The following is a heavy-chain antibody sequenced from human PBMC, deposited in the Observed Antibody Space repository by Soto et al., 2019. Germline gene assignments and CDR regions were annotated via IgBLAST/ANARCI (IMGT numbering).Heavy chain of an antibody. Sequence: SETLSLTCTFSGGSISSSSYYWGWIRQPPGKGLEWIGSIYYSGSTYYNPSLKSRVTISVDTSKNQFSLKLSSVTAADTAVYYCARVREPLTGGPWFDPWGQGTLVTVSS. J-gene: IGHJ5*02. CDR3: ARVREPLTGGPWFDP. CDR2: IYYSGST. D-gene: IGHD1-26*01. CDR1: GGSISSSSYY. V-gene: IGHV4-39*01.